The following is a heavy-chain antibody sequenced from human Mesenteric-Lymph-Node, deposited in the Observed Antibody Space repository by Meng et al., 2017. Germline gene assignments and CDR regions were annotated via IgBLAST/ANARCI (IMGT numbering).Heavy chain of an antibody. V-gene: IGHV3-23*01. CDR3: AKDEDSSAWVSWFAP. CDR2: ISVSGTTT. J-gene: IGHJ5*02. Sequence: GESLKISCAASGFTFSSYAMSWVRQAPGKGLEWVASISVSGTTTHYADSVKGRFSISRDKSKNTLYLQMSSLRAEDTAMYYCAKDEDSSAWVSWFAPWGQGTLVTVSS. CDR1: GFTFSSYA. D-gene: IGHD3-22*01.